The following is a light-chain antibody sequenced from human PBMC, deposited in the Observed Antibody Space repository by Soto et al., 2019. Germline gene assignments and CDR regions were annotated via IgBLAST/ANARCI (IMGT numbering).Light chain of an antibody. V-gene: IGKV3-15*01. CDR2: GAS. J-gene: IGKJ3*01. CDR1: QRVSNN. CDR3: QHRFNWPFT. Sequence: ETVMTQSPATLSVSPGERATLSCRASQRVSNNFAWYQQKPGQAPRLLIYGASTRATGIPARFSGSGSGTEFTLTISSLQSGDFAVYYCQHRFNWPFTFGPGTKVDIK.